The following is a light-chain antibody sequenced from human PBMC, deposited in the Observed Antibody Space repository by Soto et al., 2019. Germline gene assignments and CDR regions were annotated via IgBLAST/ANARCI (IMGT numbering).Light chain of an antibody. V-gene: IGKV1-5*01. Sequence: DIQMTQSPSTLSASVGDRVTITCRASQSISNWLAWYQQRPGKAPKLLIYDASTLESWVPSRFSGSGSGTEFTLTISGLRPDDFATYYSQQYNTYSYTFGQGTELEIK. CDR1: QSISNW. CDR3: QQYNTYSYT. J-gene: IGKJ2*01. CDR2: DAS.